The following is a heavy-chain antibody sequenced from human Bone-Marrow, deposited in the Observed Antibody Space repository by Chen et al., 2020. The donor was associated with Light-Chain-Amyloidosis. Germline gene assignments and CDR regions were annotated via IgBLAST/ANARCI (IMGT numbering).Heavy chain of an antibody. J-gene: IGHJ4*02. D-gene: IGHD3-10*01. CDR2: MPTDVTKT. V-gene: IGHV3-74*01. Sequence: EVQLVESGGALVQPGGSRRLSCAASGLTLNTYWMHWVRQPPGGGLVWVARMPTDVTKTVYADSVKGRFTVSRDDAKNTLYLEMNSLRVEDTGLYFCARDRGRFSYNRGGLDSWGQGTLVTVSS. CDR3: ARDRGRFSYNRGGLDS. CDR1: GLTLNTYW.